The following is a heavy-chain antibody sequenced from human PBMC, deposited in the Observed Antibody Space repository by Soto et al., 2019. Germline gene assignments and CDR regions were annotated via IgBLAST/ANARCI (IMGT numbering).Heavy chain of an antibody. CDR1: VFAFSDYY. CDR3: ARDLGYYDSSGYFDY. CDR2: INSSGDII. J-gene: IGHJ4*02. V-gene: IGHV3-11*01. D-gene: IGHD3-22*01. Sequence: LRLSCAASVFAFSDYYMSWIRRAPGKGLEWVSYINSSGDIIYYADSVKGRFTISRDNAKNSLYLQMNSLRAEDTAVYYCARDLGYYDSSGYFDYWVQGTLVTVSS.